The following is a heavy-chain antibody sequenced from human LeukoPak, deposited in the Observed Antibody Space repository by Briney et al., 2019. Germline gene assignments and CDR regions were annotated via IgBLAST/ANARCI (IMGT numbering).Heavy chain of an antibody. J-gene: IGHJ5*02. Sequence: PSETLSLTCTVSGGSISSYYWSWIRQPPGKGLEWIGYIYYSGSTNYNPSLKSRVTISVDTSKNQFSLKLSSVTAADTAVYYCARENYYGSGSYRWFDPWGQGTLVTVSS. V-gene: IGHV4-59*01. CDR1: GGSISSYY. CDR2: IYYSGST. D-gene: IGHD3-10*01. CDR3: ARENYYGSGSYRWFDP.